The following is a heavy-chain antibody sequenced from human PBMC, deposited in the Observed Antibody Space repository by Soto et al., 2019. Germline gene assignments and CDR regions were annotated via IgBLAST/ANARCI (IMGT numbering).Heavy chain of an antibody. V-gene: IGHV4-59*01. CDR1: GGSISSYY. Sequence: PSETLSLTCTVSGGSISSYYWSWIRQSPGKGLEWIGYVYYSGSTNYNPSLRSRVTISVDTSKNQFSLKLSSVTAADTAIYYCARSHDYRNQFYFDYWGQGTLVTVS. CDR2: VYYSGST. J-gene: IGHJ4*02. D-gene: IGHD4-4*01. CDR3: ARSHDYRNQFYFDY.